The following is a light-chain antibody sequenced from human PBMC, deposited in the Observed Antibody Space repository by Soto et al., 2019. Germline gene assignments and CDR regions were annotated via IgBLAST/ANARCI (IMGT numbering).Light chain of an antibody. J-gene: IGLJ2*01. CDR3: SSYAGSNNFVV. CDR1: SSDVGGYNY. Sequence: QSVLTQPPSASGSPGQSVTISCTGTSSDVGGYNYVSWYQQHPGKAPKFMIYEVTKRPSGVPDRFSGSESGNTASLTVSGLQAEDEADYYCSSYAGSNNFVVFGGGTKVTVL. CDR2: EVT. V-gene: IGLV2-8*01.